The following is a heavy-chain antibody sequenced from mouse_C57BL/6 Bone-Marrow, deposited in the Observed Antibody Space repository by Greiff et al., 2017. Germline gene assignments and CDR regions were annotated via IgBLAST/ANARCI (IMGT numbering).Heavy chain of an antibody. CDR1: GYSLTSYW. Sequence: QVQLQQPGAELVRPGSSVKLSCTVSGYSLTSYWMGWVKLRLGQGLEWIGNIYPSDSETHYNKPFKDKATLTVDKSSSTAYMQRSSLATEDSAVNYCARDGYYAMDYWGQGTSVTVSS. V-gene: IGHV1-61*01. CDR3: ARDGYYAMDY. J-gene: IGHJ4*01. CDR2: IYPSDSET. D-gene: IGHD2-3*01.